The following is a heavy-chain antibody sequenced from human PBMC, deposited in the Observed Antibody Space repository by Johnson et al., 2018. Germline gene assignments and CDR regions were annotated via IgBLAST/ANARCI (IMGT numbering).Heavy chain of an antibody. J-gene: IGHJ6*02. CDR3: ARGIALPVAIIHYYYGMDV. CDR1: GFTFSSYA. CDR2: ISGSGGST. V-gene: IGHV3-23*04. D-gene: IGHD2-2*02. Sequence: VQLVQSGGGLVQPGGSLRLSCAASGFTFSSYAMSWVRQAPGKGPEWVSAISGSGGSTYYAASVKGRFTISRDNSKNTLYLQMHSLRAEDTAVYYCARGIALPVAIIHYYYGMDVWGQGTTVTVS.